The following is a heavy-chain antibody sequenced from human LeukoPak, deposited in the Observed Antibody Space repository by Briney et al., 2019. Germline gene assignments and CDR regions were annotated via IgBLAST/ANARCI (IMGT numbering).Heavy chain of an antibody. CDR2: IKQDGSEI. V-gene: IGHV3-7*01. D-gene: IGHD3-22*01. CDR1: GFIFTSYW. J-gene: IGHJ4*02. CDR3: AREVAYDSSGYYGYYFDY. Sequence: PGGSLRLSCAASGFIFTSYWMSWVRQAPGKGLEWVANIKQDGSEIYYVDSVKGRFTISRDNAKNSPSLQMNSLRAEDTAVYYCAREVAYDSSGYYGYYFDYWGQGTLVTVSS.